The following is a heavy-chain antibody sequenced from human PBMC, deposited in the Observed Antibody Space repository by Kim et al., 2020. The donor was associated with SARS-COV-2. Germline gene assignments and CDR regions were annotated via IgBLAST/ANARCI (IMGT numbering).Heavy chain of an antibody. Sequence: GGSLRLSCAASGFSVSTNDMSWVRQAPGKGLEWVATIFGSGTTYFADSAKGRFTISRDNSKNTLYLQMNSLRAEDTAAYHWARKLLWSGDNGMDVWGQGT. V-gene: IGHV3-53*01. J-gene: IGHJ6*02. CDR3: ARKLLWSGDNGMDV. CDR2: IFGSGTT. CDR1: GFSVSTND. D-gene: IGHD3-10*01.